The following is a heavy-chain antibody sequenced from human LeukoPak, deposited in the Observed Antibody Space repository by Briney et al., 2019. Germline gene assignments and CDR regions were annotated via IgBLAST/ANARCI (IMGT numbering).Heavy chain of an antibody. CDR1: GFTSSSYA. D-gene: IGHD6-19*01. J-gene: IGHJ4*02. V-gene: IGHV3-23*01. CDR3: AKDHGYSSGWALGY. Sequence: GGSLRLSCAASGFTSSSYAMSCVRHAPGKGLEWVSDISVSGENTNYADSVKGRFTMSRDNSRNMLYLQMNSLRAEDTAVYYCAKDHGYSSGWALGYWGQGTLVTVSS. CDR2: ISVSGENT.